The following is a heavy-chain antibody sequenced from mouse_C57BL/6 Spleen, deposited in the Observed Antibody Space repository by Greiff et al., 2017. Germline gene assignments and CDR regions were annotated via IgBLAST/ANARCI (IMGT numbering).Heavy chain of an antibody. V-gene: IGHV2-5*01. CDR1: GFSLTSYG. J-gene: IGHJ4*01. CDR2: IWRGGST. D-gene: IGHD2-2*01. Sequence: VKLVESGPGLVQPSQSLSITCTVSGFSLTSYGVHWVRQSPGKGLEWLGVIWRGGSTDYNAAFMSRLSITKDNSKSQVFFKMNSLQADNTAIYYCAKCGYDAAIAMDYWGQGTSVTVSS. CDR3: AKCGYDAAIAMDY.